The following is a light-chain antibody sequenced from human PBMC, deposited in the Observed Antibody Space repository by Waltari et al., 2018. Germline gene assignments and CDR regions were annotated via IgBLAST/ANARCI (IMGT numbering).Light chain of an antibody. CDR2: GAS. CDR1: QSVSSN. Sequence: EVVMTQSPATLSVSPGERATLSCRASQSVSSNLAWYQHKPGQAPRLLIYGASTRATGTLARFSGSGSGTEFTLTISSLQSEDFAAYYCQQYNNWPPWTFGQGTTVEIK. J-gene: IGKJ1*01. V-gene: IGKV3-15*01. CDR3: QQYNNWPPWT.